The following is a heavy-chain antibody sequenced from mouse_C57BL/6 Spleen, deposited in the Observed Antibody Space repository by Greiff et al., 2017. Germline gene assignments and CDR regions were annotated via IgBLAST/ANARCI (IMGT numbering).Heavy chain of an antibody. CDR2: IYPGAGDT. CDR1: GYAFSSSW. CDR3: ARYDYDVYYAMDY. Sequence: VPLQQSGPELVKPGASVKISCKASGYAFSSSWMNWVNPRPGKGLEWIARIYPGAGDTNYNGKCKGKATLTADNSSSTAYMQLSILTSEDSAIYFCARYDYDVYYAMDYWGQGTSVTVSS. D-gene: IGHD2-4*01. J-gene: IGHJ4*01. V-gene: IGHV1-82*01.